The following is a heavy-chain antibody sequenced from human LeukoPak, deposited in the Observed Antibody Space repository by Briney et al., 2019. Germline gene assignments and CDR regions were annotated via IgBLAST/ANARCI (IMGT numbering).Heavy chain of an antibody. D-gene: IGHD3-16*02. V-gene: IGHV3-30-3*02. CDR3: AKGVTEESLFDH. J-gene: IGHJ4*02. CDR1: GFTFSTYA. CDR2: ISYDGSNK. Sequence: GKSLRLSCAASGFTFSTYAMHWVRQAPGKGLEWVAVISYDGSNKYYADSVKGRFTISRDNSKNTLYLQMSSLRPEDTATYYCAKGVTEESLFDHWGQGTPVTVSP.